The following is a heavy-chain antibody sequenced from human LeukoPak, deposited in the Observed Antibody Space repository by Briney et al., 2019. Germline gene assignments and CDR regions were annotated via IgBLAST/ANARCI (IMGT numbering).Heavy chain of an antibody. CDR3: ARALKGAALFDY. CDR2: IIPIFGTA. V-gene: IGHV1-69*13. CDR1: GYTFTSYD. D-gene: IGHD6-6*01. J-gene: IGHJ4*02. Sequence: SVKVSCKASGYTFTSYDINWVRQAPGQGLEWMGGIIPIFGTANYAQKFQGRVTITADESTSTAYMELSSLRSEDTAVYYCARALKGAALFDYWGQGTLVTVSS.